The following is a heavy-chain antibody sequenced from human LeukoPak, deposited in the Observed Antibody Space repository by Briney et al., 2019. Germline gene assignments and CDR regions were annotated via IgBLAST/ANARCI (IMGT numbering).Heavy chain of an antibody. D-gene: IGHD6-13*01. CDR2: IYYSGST. CDR3: ARHVGSIAAAGNDAFDI. CDR1: GGSISNYY. Sequence: SETLSLTCTVSGGSISNYYWGWIRQPPGKGLEWIGSIYYSGSTYYNPSLKSRVTISVDTSKNQFSLKLSSVTAADTAVYYCARHVGSIAAAGNDAFDIWGQGTMVTVSS. V-gene: IGHV4-39*01. J-gene: IGHJ3*02.